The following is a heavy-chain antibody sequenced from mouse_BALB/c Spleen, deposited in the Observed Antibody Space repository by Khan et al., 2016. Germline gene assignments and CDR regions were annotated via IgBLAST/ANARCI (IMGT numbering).Heavy chain of an antibody. D-gene: IGHD1-1*01. J-gene: IGHJ1*01. CDR3: ASHLRNSGSPWYFDV. CDR1: GFTFSDYY. CDR2: ISNGGDNT. V-gene: IGHV5-12*02. Sequence: EVELVESGGGLVQPGGSLKLSCATSGFTFSDYYMYWVRQTPEKRLEWVAYISNGGDNTYYPDTVKGRFTISRDNAKNILYLQMSRLKSEDTAMYSCASHLRNSGSPWYFDVWGAGTTVTVSS.